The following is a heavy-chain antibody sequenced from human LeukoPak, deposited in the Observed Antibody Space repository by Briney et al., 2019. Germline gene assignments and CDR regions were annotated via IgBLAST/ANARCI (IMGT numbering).Heavy chain of an antibody. CDR2: ISSSGGST. J-gene: IGHJ4*02. V-gene: IGHV3-23*01. CDR3: ALLSRVVAAAGSSDY. Sequence: HPGGSLRLSCAASGFTFSSYAMSWVRQAPGKGLEWVSDISSSGGSTYYADSVKGRFTISRDNSKNTQYLQMNSLRGEDTAVYYCALLSRVVAAAGSSDYCGQGTLVALSP. CDR1: GFTFSSYA. D-gene: IGHD6-13*01.